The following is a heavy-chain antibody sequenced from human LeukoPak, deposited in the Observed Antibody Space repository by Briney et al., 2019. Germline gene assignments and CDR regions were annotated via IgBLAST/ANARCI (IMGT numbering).Heavy chain of an antibody. CDR3: ASFFVKQKTAYDI. D-gene: IGHD3-3*01. CDR2: IDAGGNYI. CDR1: GFTFSTDN. Sequence: EGSLRLSCVASGFTFSTDNMNWVRQAPVKGLDWVAFIDAGGNYIQYADSVKGRFIISRDNAQNSLFPEVNSLRVEDTAVYYCASFFVKQKTAYDIWGQGTMVTVSS. V-gene: IGHV3-21*06. J-gene: IGHJ3*02.